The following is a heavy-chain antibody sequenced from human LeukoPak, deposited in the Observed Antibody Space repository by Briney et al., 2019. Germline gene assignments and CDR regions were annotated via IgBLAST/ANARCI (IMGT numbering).Heavy chain of an antibody. J-gene: IGHJ4*02. V-gene: IGHV1-69*05. CDR1: GGTFSNYA. D-gene: IGHD2-15*01. Sequence: SVKVSCKASGGTFSNYAISWVRQAPGQGLEWMGRIIPIFGTANYAQKFQGRVTITTDESTSTAYMELSSLRSEDTAVYYCARGCSGGSCYSYFDYWGQGTLVTVSS. CDR3: ARGCSGGSCYSYFDY. CDR2: IIPIFGTA.